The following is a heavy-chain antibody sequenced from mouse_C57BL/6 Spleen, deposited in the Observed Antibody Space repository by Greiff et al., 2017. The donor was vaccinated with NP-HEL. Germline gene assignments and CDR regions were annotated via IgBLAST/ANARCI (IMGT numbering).Heavy chain of an antibody. V-gene: IGHV5-4*01. Sequence: EVQGVESGGGLVKPGGSLKLSCAASGFTFSSYAMSWVRQTPEKRLEWVATISDGGSYTYYPDNVKGRFTISRDNAKNNLYLQMSHLKSEDTAMYYCARDPSIYYDYDDAMDYWGQGTSVTVSS. CDR1: GFTFSSYA. CDR3: ARDPSIYYDYDDAMDY. D-gene: IGHD2-4*01. CDR2: ISDGGSYT. J-gene: IGHJ4*01.